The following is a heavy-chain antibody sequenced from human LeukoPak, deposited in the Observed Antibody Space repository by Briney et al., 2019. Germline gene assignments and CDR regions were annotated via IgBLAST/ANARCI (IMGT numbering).Heavy chain of an antibody. D-gene: IGHD3-10*02. CDR1: RFTFSNNE. V-gene: IGHV3-48*03. CDR2: ISSSGSTI. J-gene: IGHJ6*04. CDR3: AELGITMIGGV. Sequence: GGSLRLSCAASRFTFSNNEMNWVRQAPGKGLEWVSYISSSGSTIYYADSVKGRFTISRDNAKNSLYLQMNSLRAEDTAVYYCAELGITMIGGVWGKGTTVTISS.